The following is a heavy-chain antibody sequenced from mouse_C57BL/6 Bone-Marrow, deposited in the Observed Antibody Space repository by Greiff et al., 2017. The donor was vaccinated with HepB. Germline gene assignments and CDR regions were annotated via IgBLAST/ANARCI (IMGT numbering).Heavy chain of an antibody. Sequence: QVHVKQSGAELVKPGASVKISCKASGYAFSSYWMNWVKQRPGKGLEWIGQIYPGDGDTNYNGKFKGKATLTADKSSSTAYMQLISLTSEDSAVYFCARWGSSTYWYFDVWGTGTTVTVSS. CDR2: IYPGDGDT. J-gene: IGHJ1*03. D-gene: IGHD1-1*01. V-gene: IGHV1-80*01. CDR3: ARWGSSTYWYFDV. CDR1: GYAFSSYW.